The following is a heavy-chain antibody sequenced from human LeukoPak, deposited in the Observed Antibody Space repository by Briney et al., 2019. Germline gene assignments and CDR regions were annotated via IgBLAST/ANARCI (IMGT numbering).Heavy chain of an antibody. V-gene: IGHV1-3*03. CDR1: GYTFISYA. D-gene: IGHD3-10*01. Sequence: ASVKVSCKSSGYTFISYAMHWVRQAPGQRLEWRGWMNAGNGNTKYSQKFQGRVTITRDTSASTAYMELSSLKSEDMAVYYCAREGSMVRGVGIFGFDYWGQGTLVTVSS. J-gene: IGHJ4*02. CDR2: MNAGNGNT. CDR3: AREGSMVRGVGIFGFDY.